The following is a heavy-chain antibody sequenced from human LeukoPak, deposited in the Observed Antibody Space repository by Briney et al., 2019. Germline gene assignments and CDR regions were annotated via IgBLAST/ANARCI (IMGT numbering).Heavy chain of an antibody. Sequence: GGSLRLSCAASGFTFSSYGMHWVRQAPGKGLEWVAVISYDGSNKYYADSVKGRFTISRDNSKNTLYLQMNSLRAEDTAVYCCCSWGAFDIWGQGTMVTVSS. CDR3: CSWGAFDI. V-gene: IGHV3-30*03. J-gene: IGHJ3*02. D-gene: IGHD6-13*01. CDR2: ISYDGSNK. CDR1: GFTFSSYG.